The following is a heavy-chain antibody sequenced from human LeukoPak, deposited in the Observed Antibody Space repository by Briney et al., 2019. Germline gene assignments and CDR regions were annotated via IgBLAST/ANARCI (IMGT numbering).Heavy chain of an antibody. CDR1: GGSISSYY. CDR3: ARLGGSGSKGFDY. CDR2: IYYSGST. V-gene: IGHV4-59*08. Sequence: SETLSLTCTVSGGSISSYYWSWIRQPPGKGLEWIGYIYYSGSTNYNPSLKSRVTISVDTSKNQFSLKLSSVTAADTAVYYCARLGGSGSKGFDYWGQGTLVTVSS. D-gene: IGHD3-10*01. J-gene: IGHJ4*02.